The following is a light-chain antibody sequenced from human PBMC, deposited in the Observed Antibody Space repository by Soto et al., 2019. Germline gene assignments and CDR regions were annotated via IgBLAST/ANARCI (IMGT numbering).Light chain of an antibody. CDR2: DVS. Sequence: QSVLTQPASVSGSPGQSITISCTGTSSEVGGYNYVSWYQQHPGKAPKLMIYDVSNRPSGVSNRFSGSKSGNTASLTFSGLQAEDEADYYCSSYTSSSTKVFGTGTKVTVL. J-gene: IGLJ1*01. V-gene: IGLV2-14*01. CDR3: SSYTSSSTKV. CDR1: SSEVGGYNY.